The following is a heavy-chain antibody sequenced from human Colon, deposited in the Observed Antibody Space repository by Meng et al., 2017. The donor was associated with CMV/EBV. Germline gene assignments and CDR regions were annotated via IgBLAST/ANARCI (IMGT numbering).Heavy chain of an antibody. J-gene: IGHJ4*02. CDR1: GITLSNYA. CDR3: AKGLSASQYYFDS. V-gene: IGHV3-23*01. D-gene: IGHD3-16*01. CDR2: ISGSGYSA. Sequence: ESLKISCAASGITLSNYAMSWVRQAPGKGLEWVSRISGSGYSADYADSVKGRFTISRDNSKNTLFLQMNSLRVEDTAVYYCAKGLSASQYYFDSWGQGTLVTVSS.